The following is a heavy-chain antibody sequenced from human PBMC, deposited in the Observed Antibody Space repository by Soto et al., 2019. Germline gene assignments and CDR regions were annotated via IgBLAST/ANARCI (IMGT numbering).Heavy chain of an antibody. CDR3: ASTYCSGGSCYSDWFDP. D-gene: IGHD2-15*01. Sequence: SETLSLTCTVSGVSVSSGSYYWSWIRQPPGKGLEWIGYIYYSGSTNYNPSLKSRVTISVDTSKNQFSLKLSSVTAADTAVYYCASTYCSGGSCYSDWFDPWGQGTLVTSPQ. J-gene: IGHJ5*02. CDR1: GVSVSSGSYY. CDR2: IYYSGST. V-gene: IGHV4-61*01.